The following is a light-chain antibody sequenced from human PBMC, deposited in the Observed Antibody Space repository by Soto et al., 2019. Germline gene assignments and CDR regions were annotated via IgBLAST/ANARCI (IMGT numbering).Light chain of an antibody. CDR1: SSNIGAGYD. J-gene: IGLJ2*01. CDR2: GNT. CDR3: QSYDSSLSGSVV. V-gene: IGLV1-40*01. Sequence: QSVLTQPPSVSGAPGQRVTISCTGSSSNIGAGYDVHWYQQLPGTASKLLIYGNTNRPSGVPDRFSGSNSGTSASLAITGLQAEDEADYYCQSYDSSLSGSVVFGGGTQLTVL.